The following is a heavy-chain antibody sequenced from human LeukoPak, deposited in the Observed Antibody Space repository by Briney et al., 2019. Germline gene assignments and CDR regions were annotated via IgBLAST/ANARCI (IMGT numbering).Heavy chain of an antibody. CDR1: GFTFSSCA. CDR3: AKEPPTSGRY. Sequence: LSGGSLRLSCAASGFTFSSCAMSWVRQAPGKGLEWVSAISGSGGSTYYADSVKGRVTISRDNSKNTLYLQMNSLRAEERVVYYCAKEPPTSGRYWAQGTLVTLSS. CDR2: ISGSGGST. V-gene: IGHV3-23*01. J-gene: IGHJ4*02.